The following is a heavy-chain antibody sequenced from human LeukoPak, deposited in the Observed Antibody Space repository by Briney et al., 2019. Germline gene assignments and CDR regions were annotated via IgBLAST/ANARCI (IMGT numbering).Heavy chain of an antibody. CDR1: GFTFSTYW. CDR2: IKQHGSEK. CDR3: ARDSAGNDY. Sequence: GGPQRLSCAASGFTFSTYWISWLRQSPGKGLEWVTNIKQHGSEKYYVDSVEARFTISRDNPKNSLYLQMNSVRAEDTAMYYCARDSAGNDYWGQGTLVTVSS. V-gene: IGHV3-7*01. J-gene: IGHJ4*02. D-gene: IGHD6-13*01.